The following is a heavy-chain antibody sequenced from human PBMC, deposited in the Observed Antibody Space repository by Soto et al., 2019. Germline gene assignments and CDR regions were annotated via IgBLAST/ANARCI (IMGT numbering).Heavy chain of an antibody. Sequence: EVQLVESGGGLVQPGGSLRLSCAASGFTFSSYEMNWVRQAPGKGLEWVSYISSSGSTIYYADSVKGRFTISRDNAKTSLFLQMNSLRAEDTAVYYCARGGDIVVVPAAITDYYYGMDVWGQGTTVTVSS. CDR3: ARGGDIVVVPAAITDYYYGMDV. D-gene: IGHD2-2*02. J-gene: IGHJ6*02. CDR2: ISSSGSTI. CDR1: GFTFSSYE. V-gene: IGHV3-48*03.